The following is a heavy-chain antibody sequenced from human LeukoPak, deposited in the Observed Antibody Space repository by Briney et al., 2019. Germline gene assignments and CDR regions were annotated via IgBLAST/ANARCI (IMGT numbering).Heavy chain of an antibody. D-gene: IGHD3-3*01. CDR3: AKGPNSDFCSGYSDYMDD. CDR2: ISGSGGST. V-gene: IGHV3-23*01. Sequence: PGGSLRLSCAASGFAFTNYVINWVRQAPGKGRDWVSGISGSGGSTYYAASLRGRFTISRDRSKNTVFLQMSSLRAEDTAAYYCAKGPNSDFCSGYSDYMDDWGKGTTAIVSS. CDR1: GFAFTNYV. J-gene: IGHJ6*03.